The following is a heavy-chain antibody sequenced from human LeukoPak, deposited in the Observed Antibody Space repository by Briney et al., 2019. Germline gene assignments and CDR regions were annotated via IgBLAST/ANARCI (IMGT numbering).Heavy chain of an antibody. V-gene: IGHV1-46*01. CDR2: INPSGGST. CDR3: ARDSSGYYYTFDY. J-gene: IGHJ4*02. CDR1: GYTFTGYY. D-gene: IGHD3-22*01. Sequence: ASVTVSCKASGYTFTGYYMHWVRQAPGQGLEWMGIINPSGGSTSYAQKFQGRVAMTRDTSTSTVYMELSSLRSEDTAVYYCARDSSGYYYTFDYWGQGTLVTVSS.